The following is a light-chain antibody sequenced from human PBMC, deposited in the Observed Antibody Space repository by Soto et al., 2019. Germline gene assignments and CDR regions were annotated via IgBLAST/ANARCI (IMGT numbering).Light chain of an antibody. Sequence: EIVLTQSPGTLSLSPGERATLSCRASQSVTSSYLAWYQQKPGQAPGLLIYAASTRASGIPDRFSGSGSGTEFTLTISRLEPEDFAVYYCQQYGTSPQTFGQGTKV. V-gene: IGKV3-20*01. CDR3: QQYGTSPQT. CDR1: QSVTSSY. J-gene: IGKJ1*01. CDR2: AAS.